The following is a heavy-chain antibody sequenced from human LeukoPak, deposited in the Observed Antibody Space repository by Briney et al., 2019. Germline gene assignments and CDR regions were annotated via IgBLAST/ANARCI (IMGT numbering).Heavy chain of an antibody. J-gene: IGHJ5*02. V-gene: IGHV3-48*02. D-gene: IGHD6-19*01. CDR1: GFTFSSYW. CDR3: ASLHHLPRGGVPVTIS. Sequence: GSLRLSCAASGFTFSSYWMHWVRQAPGKGLEWISFISKSGSNIYYADSVRGRFTISRDNDGNSLYLQMNSLRDEDTALYYCASLHHLPRGGVPVTISWGQGTLVTVSS. CDR2: ISKSGSNI.